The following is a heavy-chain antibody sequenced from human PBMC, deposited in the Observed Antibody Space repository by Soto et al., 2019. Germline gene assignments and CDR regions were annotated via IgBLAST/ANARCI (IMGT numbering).Heavy chain of an antibody. CDR1: GFTFSSYS. D-gene: IGHD6-13*01. J-gene: IGHJ4*02. CDR2: ISSSSSYI. CDR3: AKSQGSSSWYLNYYFDY. V-gene: IGHV3-21*04. Sequence: PGGSMKLSCAASGFTFSSYSMNWVRQAPGKGLEWVSSISSSSSYIYYADSVKGRFTISRDNAKNSLYLQMNSLRAGDTAVYYCAKSQGSSSWYLNYYFDYWGQGTLVTVSS.